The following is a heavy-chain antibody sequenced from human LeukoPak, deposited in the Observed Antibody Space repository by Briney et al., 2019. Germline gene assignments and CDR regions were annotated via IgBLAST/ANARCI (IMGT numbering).Heavy chain of an antibody. CDR1: GDSLSTGGFY. Sequence: PSETLSLTCTVSGDSLSTGGFYWTWLRQHPGKGLEWIAYMHNRGSSYYNPSLQSRVAISIDASRNQFSLTLSSVTAADTAVFYCARFLFRGVGGYYFDYWGQGTLVTVSS. V-gene: IGHV4-31*03. D-gene: IGHD3-10*01. J-gene: IGHJ4*02. CDR2: MHNRGSS. CDR3: ARFLFRGVGGYYFDY.